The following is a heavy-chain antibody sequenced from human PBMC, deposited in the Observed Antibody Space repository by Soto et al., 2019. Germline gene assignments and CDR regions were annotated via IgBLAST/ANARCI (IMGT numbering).Heavy chain of an antibody. V-gene: IGHV4-59*01. J-gene: IGHJ6*02. CDR3: ARRIQHYYGMDV. CDR2: IYYSGST. D-gene: IGHD5-18*01. CDR1: GDSISSYY. Sequence: SETLSLTCTVSGDSISSYYWSWIRQPPGKGLEWIGYIYYSGSTNYNPSLKSRVTISVDTSKNQFSLKLSSVTAADTAVYYCARRIQHYYGMDVWGQGTTVTVSS.